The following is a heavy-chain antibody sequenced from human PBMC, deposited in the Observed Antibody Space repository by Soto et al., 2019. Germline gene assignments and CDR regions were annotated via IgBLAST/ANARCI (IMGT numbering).Heavy chain of an antibody. D-gene: IGHD6-19*01. Sequence: QVQLVESGGGVVQPGRSLRLSCAASGFTFSSYGMHWVRQAPGKGLEWVAFIWYDGSDKYYADSVKGRFTISRDNSKNTLYLQMNSLRAEDTAVYYGARDCVLGSSGPRRYYYYGMDVWGQGTTVTVSS. CDR2: IWYDGSDK. J-gene: IGHJ6*02. CDR3: ARDCVLGSSGPRRYYYYGMDV. CDR1: GFTFSSYG. V-gene: IGHV3-33*01.